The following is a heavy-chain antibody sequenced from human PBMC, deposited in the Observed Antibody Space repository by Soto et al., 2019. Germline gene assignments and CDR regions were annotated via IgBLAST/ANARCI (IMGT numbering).Heavy chain of an antibody. CDR1: GYTFTSYG. CDR3: ARTYYDILTGCSPNPFDY. D-gene: IGHD3-9*01. J-gene: IGHJ4*02. V-gene: IGHV1-3*01. Sequence: ASVKVSCKASGYTFTSYGMHWVRQAPGQRLEWMGWINAGNGKTKYSQKFQGRVTITRDTSANTAYMGLSSLRSEDTAVYYCARTYYDILTGCSPNPFDYWGQGTLVTVSS. CDR2: INAGNGKT.